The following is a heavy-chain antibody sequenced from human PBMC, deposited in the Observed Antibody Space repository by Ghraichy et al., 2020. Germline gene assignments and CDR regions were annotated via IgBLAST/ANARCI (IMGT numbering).Heavy chain of an antibody. CDR1: GGSISSSSYY. V-gene: IGHV4-39*01. CDR3: ARHAHIVVVTQNWYFDL. Sequence: SETLSLTCTVSGGSISSSSYYWGWIRQPPGKGLEWIGSIYYSGSTYYNPSLKSRVTISVDTSKNQFSLKLSSVTAADTAVYYCARHAHIVVVTQNWYFDLWGRGTLVTVSS. D-gene: IGHD2-21*02. J-gene: IGHJ2*01. CDR2: IYYSGST.